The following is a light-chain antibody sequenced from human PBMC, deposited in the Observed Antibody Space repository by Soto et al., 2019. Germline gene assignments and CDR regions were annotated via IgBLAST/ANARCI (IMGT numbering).Light chain of an antibody. J-gene: IGKJ5*01. CDR3: QQYYNSPIT. CDR2: WAS. Sequence: DIVLTQSPDSLTVSLGERATINCKSSQSILYSSNNKNYLAWYQQKPGQPPKLLIYWASTRESGVPDRFRGSGSGTDFTLTISSLQAEDVAVYYCQQYYNSPITFGQGTRLEIK. V-gene: IGKV4-1*01. CDR1: QSILYSSNNKNY.